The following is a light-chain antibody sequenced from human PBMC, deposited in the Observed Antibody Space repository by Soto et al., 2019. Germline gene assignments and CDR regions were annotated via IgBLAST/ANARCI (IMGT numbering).Light chain of an antibody. J-gene: IGLJ2*01. Sequence: QSALTQPASVSGSPGQSITISCTGTSSDVGSYNYVSWYQQYPGKAPKLMIYDVSNRPSGVSYRFSGYKSGNPASLTISGLQAEDEADYYCISFTTSSTPVVFGGGTKLTVL. CDR1: SSDVGSYNY. CDR3: ISFTTSSTPVV. V-gene: IGLV2-14*01. CDR2: DVS.